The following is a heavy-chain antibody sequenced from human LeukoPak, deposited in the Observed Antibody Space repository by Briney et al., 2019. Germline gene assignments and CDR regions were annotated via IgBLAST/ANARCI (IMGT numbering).Heavy chain of an antibody. D-gene: IGHD5-18*01. CDR1: GGSISSSSYY. J-gene: IGHJ4*02. V-gene: IGHV4-39*01. Sequence: KPSETLSLTCTVSGGSISSSSYYWGWIRQPPGKGLEWIGSIYYSGSTYYNPSLKSRVTISVDTSKNQFSLKLSSVTAADTAVYYCARLGDTAMGYFDYWGQGTLVTVSS. CDR2: IYYSGST. CDR3: ARLGDTAMGYFDY.